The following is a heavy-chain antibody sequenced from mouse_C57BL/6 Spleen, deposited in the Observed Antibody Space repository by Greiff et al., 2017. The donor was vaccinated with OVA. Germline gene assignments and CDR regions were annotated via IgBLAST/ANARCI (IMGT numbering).Heavy chain of an antibody. J-gene: IGHJ4*01. CDR2: ISYDGSN. CDR1: GYTITSGYF. CDR3: EREAAMDY. V-gene: IGHV3-6*01. Sequence: EVKLMESGPGLVKPSQSLTLSCSVTGYTITSGYFWYWIRQPPENLQGWVGFISYDGSNNYNPSLKNRIAITRDTSKNQFFLKLNSVTTEDTATDYCEREAAMDYWGQGTSVTVSS.